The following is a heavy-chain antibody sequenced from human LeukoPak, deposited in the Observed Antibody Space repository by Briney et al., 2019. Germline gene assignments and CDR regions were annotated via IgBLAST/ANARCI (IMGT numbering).Heavy chain of an antibody. Sequence: ASVKVSCKASGYTFTSYYMHWVRQAPGQGLEWMGIIDPSGGSTSYAQKFQGRVTMTRDMSTSTVYMELSSLRSEDTAVYYCARDTTVTKCAYWGQGTLVTVSS. CDR1: GYTFTSYY. D-gene: IGHD4-17*01. CDR3: ARDTTVTKCAY. CDR2: IDPSGGST. V-gene: IGHV1-46*01. J-gene: IGHJ4*02.